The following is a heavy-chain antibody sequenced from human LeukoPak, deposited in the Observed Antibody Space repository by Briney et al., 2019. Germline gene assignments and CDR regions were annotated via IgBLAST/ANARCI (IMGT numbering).Heavy chain of an antibody. CDR1: GGTFSSYA. CDR3: ARDKVRGSWFDP. J-gene: IGHJ5*02. V-gene: IGHV1-69*05. Sequence: SAKVSCKASGGTFSSYAISWGRQAPGQGLEWMGRIIPIFGTANYAQKFQGRVTITTDESTSTAYMELSSLRSEDTAVYYCARDKVRGSWFDPWGQGTLVTVSS. CDR2: IIPIFGTA. D-gene: IGHD3-10*01.